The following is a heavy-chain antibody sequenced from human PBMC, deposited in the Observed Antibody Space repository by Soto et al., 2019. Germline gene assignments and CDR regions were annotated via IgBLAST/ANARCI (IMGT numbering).Heavy chain of an antibody. CDR2: IKSKTDGGTT. D-gene: IGHD1-20*01. Sequence: EVQLVESGGGLVKPGGSLRLSCAASGFTFSNAWMSWVRQAPGKGLEWVGRIKSKTDGGTTDYAAPVKGRFTISRDDSKNTLYLQMNSLKTEDTAVSYCTTESITGTAYFQHWGQGTLVTVSS. J-gene: IGHJ1*01. V-gene: IGHV3-15*01. CDR3: TTESITGTAYFQH. CDR1: GFTFSNAW.